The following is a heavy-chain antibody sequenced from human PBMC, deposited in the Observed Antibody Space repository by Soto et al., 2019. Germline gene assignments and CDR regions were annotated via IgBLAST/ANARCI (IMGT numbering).Heavy chain of an antibody. V-gene: IGHV4-59*01. CDR1: GGSIISGY. D-gene: IGHD2-15*01. Sequence: SETLSLTXTVSGGSIISGYWSWVRQPPGKGLEWIGYISYSGNTNYNPSLKSRVTMSVDTPKNQFSLRLSSVTTADTAVYYCAGLRGYAGSPIDYWGQGTLVTVSS. CDR3: AGLRGYAGSPIDY. J-gene: IGHJ4*02. CDR2: ISYSGNT.